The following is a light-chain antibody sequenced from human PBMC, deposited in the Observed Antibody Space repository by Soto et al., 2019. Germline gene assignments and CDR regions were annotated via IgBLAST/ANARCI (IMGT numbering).Light chain of an antibody. CDR1: QSISSY. V-gene: IGKV1-39*01. Sequence: DIQMTQSPSPLSASVGDRVTITCRASQSISSYLNWYQQKPGKAPKLLIYAASSLQSGVPSRFSGSGSGTDFTLTISSLQPEDFATYYCQQSYSTLRFGQGTRLEIK. J-gene: IGKJ5*01. CDR3: QQSYSTLR. CDR2: AAS.